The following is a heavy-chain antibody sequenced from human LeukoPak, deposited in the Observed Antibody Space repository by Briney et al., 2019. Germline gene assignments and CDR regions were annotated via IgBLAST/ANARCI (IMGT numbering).Heavy chain of an antibody. D-gene: IGHD6-19*01. CDR2: TYYRSKWYN. V-gene: IGHV6-1*01. J-gene: IGHJ4*02. CDR3: ARVRRYSSGWYGEYYFDY. CDR1: GDSVSSNSAA. Sequence: SQTLSLTCAISGDSVSSNSAAWNWIRQSPSRGLEWLGRTYYRSKWYNDYAVSVKSRITINPDTSKNQFSLQLNSVTPEDTAVYYCARVRRYSSGWYGEYYFDYWGQGTLVTVSS.